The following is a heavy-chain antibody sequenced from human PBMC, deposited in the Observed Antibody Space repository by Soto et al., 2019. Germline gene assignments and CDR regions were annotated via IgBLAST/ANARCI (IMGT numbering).Heavy chain of an antibody. Sequence: EVQLLESGGGLVQPGGSLRLSCAASGFTFSSYAMSWVRQAPGKALEWVSAISGTGGTTYYADSVKGRFTISRDNSRNTLHLQMNSLRAEDTAIYYCAKFFVETGGSSGWPWSFHFWGQGTLVTVSS. V-gene: IGHV3-23*01. D-gene: IGHD6-25*01. CDR1: GFTFSSYA. J-gene: IGHJ4*02. CDR3: AKFFVETGGSSGWPWSFHF. CDR2: ISGTGGTT.